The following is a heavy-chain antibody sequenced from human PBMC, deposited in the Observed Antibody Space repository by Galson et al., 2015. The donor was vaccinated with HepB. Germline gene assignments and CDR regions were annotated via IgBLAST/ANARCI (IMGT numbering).Heavy chain of an antibody. V-gene: IGHV5-10-1*04. CDR1: GYSFTSYW. J-gene: IGHJ6*02. Sequence: QSGAEVKKPGESLRISCKGSGYSFTSYWMSWVRQMPGKGLEWMGIIDPSDSYIKYSPSFQGQVIISVDKSISTAYLQWSSRKASDSAMYYCARQVSVYYGMDGWGQGTAVTVSS. CDR2: IDPSDSYI. CDR3: ARQVSVYYGMDG. D-gene: IGHD3-3*01.